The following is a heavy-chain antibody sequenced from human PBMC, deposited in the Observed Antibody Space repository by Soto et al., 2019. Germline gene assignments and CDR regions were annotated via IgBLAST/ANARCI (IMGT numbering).Heavy chain of an antibody. CDR2: IKQDGSEK. CDR3: ARALVVVTEYFDH. D-gene: IGHD3-22*01. V-gene: IGHV3-7*03. J-gene: IGHJ4*02. Sequence: EVVLVESGGGLVQPGGSLRLSCVASGFTFSSYWMSWVRQAPGRGLEWVANIKQDGSEKHYVDSVKGRFTISRDNAKSSLYSQMNSLRAEDTAVYYCARALVVVTEYFDHWGQGILVTVSS. CDR1: GFTFSSYW.